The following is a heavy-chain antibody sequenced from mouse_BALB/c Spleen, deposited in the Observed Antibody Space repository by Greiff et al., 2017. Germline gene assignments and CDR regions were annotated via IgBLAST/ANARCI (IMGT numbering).Heavy chain of an antibody. D-gene: IGHD1-1*01. CDR2: INPYNGAT. CDR3: ARGTTHTWFAY. J-gene: IGHJ3*01. V-gene: IGHV1-31*01. Sequence: VQLQQSGPELVKPGASVKISCKASGYSFTGYYMHWVKQSHVKSLEWIGRINPYNGATSYNQNFKDKASLTVDKSSSTAYMELHSLTSEDSAVYYCARGTTHTWFAYWGQGTLVTVSA. CDR1: GYSFTGYY.